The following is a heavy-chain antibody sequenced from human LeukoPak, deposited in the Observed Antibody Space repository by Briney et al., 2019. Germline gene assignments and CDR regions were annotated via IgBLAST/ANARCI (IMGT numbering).Heavy chain of an antibody. CDR1: GYTFTGYY. CDR2: INPNSGGT. Sequence: ASVKVSCKASGYTFTGYYMHWVRQAPGQGLEWMGWINPNSGGTNYAQKFQGRVTMTRDTSISTAYMELRSLRSDDTAVYYCARDWTDCSSTSCYSLLDFDYWGQGTLVTVSS. V-gene: IGHV1-2*02. J-gene: IGHJ4*02. CDR3: ARDWTDCSSTSCYSLLDFDY. D-gene: IGHD2-2*01.